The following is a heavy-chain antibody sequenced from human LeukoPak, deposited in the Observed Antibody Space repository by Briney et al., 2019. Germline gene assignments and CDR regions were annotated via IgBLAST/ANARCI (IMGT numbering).Heavy chain of an antibody. V-gene: IGHV3-66*02. CDR2: IYSGGGT. CDR3: ARCFGGGDCYRDAFDI. Sequence: GGSLRLSCAASGFTVSTNYMSWVRQAPGKGLEWVSSIYSGGGTYYADSVKGRFTISRDNSKNTLYLQMNSLRAEDTAVYYCARCFGGGDCYRDAFDIWGQGTMVTVSS. J-gene: IGHJ3*02. CDR1: GFTVSTNY. D-gene: IGHD2-21*02.